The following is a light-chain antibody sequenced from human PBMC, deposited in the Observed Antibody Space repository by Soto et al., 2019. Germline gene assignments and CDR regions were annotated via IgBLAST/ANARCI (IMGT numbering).Light chain of an antibody. Sequence: ELVMTQSPVTQTESPGGGPTLSCRASQSAGTNLAWYQQQPGQPPRLLIYGASIRATGVPARFSGSGSGTEFTLTIRSLQSEDLAVYYCQKYNNWPPLTVGGGTKVAIK. J-gene: IGKJ4*01. CDR3: QKYNNWPPLT. CDR2: GAS. CDR1: QSAGTN. V-gene: IGKV3-15*01.